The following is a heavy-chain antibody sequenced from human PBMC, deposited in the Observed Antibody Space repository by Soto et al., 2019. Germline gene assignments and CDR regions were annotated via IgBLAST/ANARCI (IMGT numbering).Heavy chain of an antibody. V-gene: IGHV4-59*08. D-gene: IGHD3-16*01. CDR2: IYYSGST. J-gene: IGHJ5*02. CDR3: ARLALCREYPYVCWFDP. Sequence: SETLSLTCTVSGGSISSYYWSWIRQPPGKGLEWIGYIYYSGSTNYNPSLKSRVTISVDTSKDQFSLKLSSVTAADTAVYYCARLALCREYPYVCWFDPWGQGTLVTVSS. CDR1: GGSISSYY.